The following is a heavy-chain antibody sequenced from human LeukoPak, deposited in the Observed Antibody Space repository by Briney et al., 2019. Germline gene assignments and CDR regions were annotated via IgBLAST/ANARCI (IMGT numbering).Heavy chain of an antibody. J-gene: IGHJ5*02. V-gene: IGHV4-38-2*02. CDR1: GYSISSAYY. CDR2: IYHSGST. D-gene: IGHD3-22*01. CDR3: ARESGTDSSGYYSAVWFDP. Sequence: SETLSLTCTVSGYSISSAYYWGWIRQPPGKGLEWIGNIYHSGSTNYNPSLKSRVTISVDTSKNQFSLKLSSVTAADTAVYYCARESGTDSSGYYSAVWFDPWGQGTLVTVSS.